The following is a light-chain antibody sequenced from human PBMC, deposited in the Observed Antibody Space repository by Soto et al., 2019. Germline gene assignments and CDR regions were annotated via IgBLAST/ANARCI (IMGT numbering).Light chain of an antibody. J-gene: IGKJ1*01. Sequence: DIQMTQSPSALSASVGDRVTITRRASERGNIWLAWYQQKPGKAPKLLISRSFSLEFGVPSRFSGTGFGTEFMLTISLLRSDDFAIYYFQQSHRCLQFGKGDKVDVK. CDR1: ERGNIW. CDR3: QQSHRCLQ. CDR2: RSF. V-gene: IGKV1-5*03.